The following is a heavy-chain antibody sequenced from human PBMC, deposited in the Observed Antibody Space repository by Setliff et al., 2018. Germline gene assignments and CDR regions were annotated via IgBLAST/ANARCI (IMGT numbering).Heavy chain of an antibody. V-gene: IGHV3-30*03. CDR2: ISYDGFKI. CDR1: GFTLRNSG. J-gene: IGHJ1*01. D-gene: IGHD6-19*01. Sequence: GGSLRLSCAASGFTLRNSGMHWVRQAPGRGLEWVTFISYDGFKIYYAESVKGRFAISRDISTNTLFLEIDSLRSEDTGLYYCAREGSIGWSQYFHHWGQGTPVTVSS. CDR3: AREGSIGWSQYFHH.